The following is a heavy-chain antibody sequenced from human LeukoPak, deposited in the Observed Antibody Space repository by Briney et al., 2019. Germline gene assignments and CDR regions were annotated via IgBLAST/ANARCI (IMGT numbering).Heavy chain of an antibody. CDR3: ARVVIAVAGVSDY. D-gene: IGHD6-19*01. CDR1: GFTFSSYS. J-gene: IGHJ4*02. CDR2: ISSSSSYI. V-gene: IGHV3-21*01. Sequence: PGGSPRLSCAASGFTFSSYSMNWVRQAPGKGLEWVSSISSSSSYIYYADSVKGRFTISRDNAKNSLYLQMNSLRAEDTAVYYCARVVIAVAGVSDYWGQGTLVTVSS.